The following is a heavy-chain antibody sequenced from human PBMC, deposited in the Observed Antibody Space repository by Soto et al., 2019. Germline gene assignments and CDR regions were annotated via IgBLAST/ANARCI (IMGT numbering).Heavy chain of an antibody. J-gene: IGHJ4*02. CDR2: IHQDGSEK. CDR1: GFDFSIYW. V-gene: IGHV3-7*01. D-gene: IGHD3-16*01. CDR3: ARLSWGVFDY. Sequence: EVQLVESGGGLVQPGGSLRLSCAASGFDFSIYWMSWVRQAPGRGLEWVGNIHQDGSEKYYVDSLKGRFTNSRDNAKNSLGLQVNSLRGEDTAVYYCARLSWGVFDYWGQGTLVTVSS.